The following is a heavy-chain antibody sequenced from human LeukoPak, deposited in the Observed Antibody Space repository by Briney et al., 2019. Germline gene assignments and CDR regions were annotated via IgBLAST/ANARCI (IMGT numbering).Heavy chain of an antibody. J-gene: IGHJ3*01. D-gene: IGHD3-16*01. CDR1: GGSISSYY. CDR2: IYTSGST. V-gene: IGHV4-4*07. CDR3: ARDVIMITFGGGGWAFDF. Sequence: SETLSLTCTVSGGSISSYYWSWIRQPAGKGLEWIGRIYTSGSTNYNPSLKSRVTMSVDRSKNQFSLKLSSVTAADAAVYYCARDVIMITFGGGGWAFDFLVGGTMVTVCS.